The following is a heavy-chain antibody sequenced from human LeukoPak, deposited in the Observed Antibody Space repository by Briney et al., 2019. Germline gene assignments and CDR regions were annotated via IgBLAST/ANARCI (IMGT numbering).Heavy chain of an antibody. V-gene: IGHV4-59*01. D-gene: IGHD4-17*01. Sequence: PSETLSLTCTVSGGSISSYYWSWIRQPLGKGLEWIGYIYYSGSTNYNPSLKSRLTISVDTSKNQFSLKLSSVTAADTAVYYCARKTVTTRGSFDYWGQGTLVTVSS. CDR2: IYYSGST. J-gene: IGHJ4*02. CDR3: ARKTVTTRGSFDY. CDR1: GGSISSYY.